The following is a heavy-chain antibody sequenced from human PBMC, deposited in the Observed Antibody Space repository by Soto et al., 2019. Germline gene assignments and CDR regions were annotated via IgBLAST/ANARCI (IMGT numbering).Heavy chain of an antibody. D-gene: IGHD3-10*01. Sequence: QVQLVQSGAEVKESGSSVKVSCEASGGSFETFIMNWVRQTPGRGLEWMGGVVPILGTPTYAERFKGKVKISATRPAGTTQREVTSRRSVASGIYYCARSGTYGSSRSGMDGWGQGTTVIVSS. CDR3: ARSGTYGSSRSGMDG. CDR2: VVPILGTP. J-gene: IGHJ6*02. CDR1: GGSFETFI. V-gene: IGHV1-69*01.